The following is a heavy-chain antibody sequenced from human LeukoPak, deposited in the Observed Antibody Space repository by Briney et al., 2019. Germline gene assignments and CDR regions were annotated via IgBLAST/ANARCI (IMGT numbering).Heavy chain of an antibody. D-gene: IGHD4-17*01. V-gene: IGHV3-9*03. J-gene: IGHJ4*02. Sequence: GRSLRLSCAASGFTFGDYAMHWVRQAPGKGLEWVSGISWNSGSIGYADSVKGRFTISRDNAKNSLYLQMNSLRAEDMALYYCAKGGRATVTTPYYFDYWGQGTLVTVSS. CDR1: GFTFGDYA. CDR3: AKGGRATVTTPYYFDY. CDR2: ISWNSGSI.